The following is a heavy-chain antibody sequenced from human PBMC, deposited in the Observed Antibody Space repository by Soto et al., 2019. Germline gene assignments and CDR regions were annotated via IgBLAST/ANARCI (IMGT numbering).Heavy chain of an antibody. CDR2: ISWNSGSI. Sequence: GGSLRLSCAASGFTFDDYAMHWVRQAPGKGLEWVSGISWNSGSIGYADSVKGRFTISRDNATNSLYLQMNSLRAEDTALYYCAKLGYDSSGYYDYWGQGTLVTVSS. CDR1: GFTFDDYA. J-gene: IGHJ4*02. V-gene: IGHV3-9*01. D-gene: IGHD3-22*01. CDR3: AKLGYDSSGYYDY.